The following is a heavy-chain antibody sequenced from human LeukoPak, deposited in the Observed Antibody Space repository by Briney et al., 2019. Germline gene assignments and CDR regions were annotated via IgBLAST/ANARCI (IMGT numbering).Heavy chain of an antibody. CDR1: GFTFSSYA. D-gene: IGHD3-22*01. CDR2: ISGSGGST. Sequence: GGSLRLSCAASGFTFSSYAMSWVRQAPGKGLEWVSAISGSGGSTYYADSVKGRFTISRDNSKNTLYLQMNSLRAEDTAVYYCASVYHSGYSKGRAFDIWGQGTMVTVSS. J-gene: IGHJ3*02. V-gene: IGHV3-23*01. CDR3: ASVYHSGYSKGRAFDI.